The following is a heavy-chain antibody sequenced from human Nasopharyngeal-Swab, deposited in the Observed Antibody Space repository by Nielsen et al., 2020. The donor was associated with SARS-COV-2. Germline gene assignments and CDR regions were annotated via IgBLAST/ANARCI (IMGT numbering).Heavy chain of an antibody. CDR1: GFTFDDYA. CDR3: ARGHSATYQGRDAFDV. V-gene: IGHV3-9*01. Sequence: SLKISCAASGFTFDDYAMHWVRQAPGKGLEWVSGISWNSGSIGYADSVKGRFTISRDNAQNALFLQLTSLTVEDTALYFCARGHSATYQGRDAFDVWGQGTMVAVSS. D-gene: IGHD1-26*01. CDR2: ISWNSGSI. J-gene: IGHJ3*01.